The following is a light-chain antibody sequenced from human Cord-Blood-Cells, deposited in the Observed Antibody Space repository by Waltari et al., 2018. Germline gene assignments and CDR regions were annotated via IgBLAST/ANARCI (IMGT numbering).Light chain of an antibody. CDR3: QQYGSSPFT. J-gene: IGKJ3*01. CDR1: QSVSSSY. Sequence: EIVLTQSSGTLSLSPGDRATLSCRASQSVSSSYLAWYQQKPGQAPRLLIYGASSRATGITDRFSGSGSGTDFTLTISRLEPEDFAVYYCQQYGSSPFTFGPGTKVDIK. V-gene: IGKV3-20*01. CDR2: GAS.